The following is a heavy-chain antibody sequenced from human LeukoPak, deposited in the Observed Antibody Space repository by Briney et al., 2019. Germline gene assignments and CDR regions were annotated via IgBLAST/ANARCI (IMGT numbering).Heavy chain of an antibody. Sequence: GGSLRLSCAASGFTFSDYYMSWIRQAPGKGLEWVSYISSSSSYTNYADSVRGRFTISRDNAKNSLYLQMNSLRAEDTAVYYCARDFGANNWFDPWGQGTLVTVSS. CDR1: GFTFSDYY. CDR3: ARDFGANNWFDP. J-gene: IGHJ5*02. D-gene: IGHD3-10*01. CDR2: ISSSSSYT. V-gene: IGHV3-11*06.